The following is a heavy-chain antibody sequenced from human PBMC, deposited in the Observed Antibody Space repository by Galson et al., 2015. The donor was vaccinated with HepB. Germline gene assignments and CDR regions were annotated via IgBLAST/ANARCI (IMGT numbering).Heavy chain of an antibody. V-gene: IGHV1-18*01. D-gene: IGHD4/OR15-4a*01. J-gene: IGHJ4*02. CDR2: ISPYNGYT. CDR3: ARIDYDNGKVLDN. CDR1: GYTFTSYG. Sequence: SVKVSCKASGYTFTSYGVTWFRQAPGQGLEWMAWISPYNGYTCYAQKFQGRVTVTTDTSTTTAYMELRSLRSDDTAVYFCARIDYDNGKVLDNWGKGTLVTVSA.